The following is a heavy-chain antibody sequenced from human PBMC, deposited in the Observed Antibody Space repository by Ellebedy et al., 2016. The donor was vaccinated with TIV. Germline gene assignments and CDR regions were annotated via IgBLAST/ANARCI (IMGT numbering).Heavy chain of an antibody. Sequence: PGGSLRLSCEASGFTFSRSDMHWVRQSAGKGLEWLAAIDAGGGTYYPGSVKGRFTISRDNGKNSLYLQVNSLRAEDTAVYYCGRETGYIIDWEPLDLWGQGTMVTVSS. J-gene: IGHJ3*01. CDR2: IDAGGGT. CDR3: GRETGYIIDWEPLDL. D-gene: IGHD1-14*01. CDR1: GFTFSRSD. V-gene: IGHV3-13*01.